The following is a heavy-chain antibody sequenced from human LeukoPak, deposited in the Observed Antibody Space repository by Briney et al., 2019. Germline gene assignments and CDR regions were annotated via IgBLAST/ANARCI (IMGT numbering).Heavy chain of an antibody. Sequence: PGGSLRLSCAASGFTFSSYAMSWVRQAPGKGLEWVSAISATGGTTYYADSVKGRFTISRDNSKNTLYLQLNSLRAEDTAIYYCAKGKVTAFLDWFDPWGQGTLVTVSS. CDR2: ISATGGTT. D-gene: IGHD2-21*02. J-gene: IGHJ5*02. CDR3: AKGKVTAFLDWFDP. CDR1: GFTFSSYA. V-gene: IGHV3-23*01.